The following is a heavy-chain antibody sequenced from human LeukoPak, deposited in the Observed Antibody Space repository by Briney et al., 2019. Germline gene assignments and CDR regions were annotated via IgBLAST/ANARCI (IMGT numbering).Heavy chain of an antibody. J-gene: IGHJ4*02. D-gene: IGHD3-22*01. CDR1: GFTFSSYG. V-gene: IGHV3-30*02. Sequence: GGSLRLSCAASGFTFSSYGMHWVRQAPGKGLEGVAFIRYDGSNKYYADSVKGRFTISRDNSKNTLYLQMNSLRAEDTAVYYCAKDSSHYYDSSGEDYWGQGTLVTVSS. CDR3: AKDSSHYYDSSGEDY. CDR2: IRYDGSNK.